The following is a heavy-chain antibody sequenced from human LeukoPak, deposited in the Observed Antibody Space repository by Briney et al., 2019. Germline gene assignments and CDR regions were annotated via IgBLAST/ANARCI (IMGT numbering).Heavy chain of an antibody. V-gene: IGHV3-23*01. Sequence: PGGSLRLSCAASGFTFSSHWMSWVRQAPGKGLEWVSDISGSGGTTNHADSVKGRFTISRDNSKNTLYLQMNSLRAEDTAVYYCAKSAATKIDYWGQGTLVTVSS. CDR2: ISGSGGTT. D-gene: IGHD5-12*01. CDR3: AKSAATKIDY. J-gene: IGHJ4*02. CDR1: GFTFSSHW.